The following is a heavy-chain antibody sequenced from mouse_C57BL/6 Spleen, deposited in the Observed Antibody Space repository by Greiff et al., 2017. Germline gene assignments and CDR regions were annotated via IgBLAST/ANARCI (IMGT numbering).Heavy chain of an antibody. V-gene: IGHV1-54*01. Sequence: QVQLQQSGAELVRPGTSVKVSCKASGYAFTNYLIEWVKQRPGQGLEWIGVINPGSGGTNYNEKFKGKATLTADKSSSTAYMRRSSLTSEDSAVYFCARGGDGYPFAYWGQGTLVTVSA. J-gene: IGHJ3*01. CDR2: INPGSGGT. D-gene: IGHD1-1*02. CDR1: GYAFTNYL. CDR3: ARGGDGYPFAY.